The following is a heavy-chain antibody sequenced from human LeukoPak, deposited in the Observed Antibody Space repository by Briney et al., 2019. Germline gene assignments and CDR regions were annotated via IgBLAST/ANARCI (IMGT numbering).Heavy chain of an antibody. CDR2: IYDGGKT. Sequence: SETLSLTCSVSGGSMRLYDWSWVRQSAGKGLEWIGRIYDGGKTNYNPSLRGRVAMSVDTSKNQLSLELTSVTAADTAVYYCARVRLTMVRDPDALDVWGQGTMVIASS. CDR1: GGSMRLYD. V-gene: IGHV4-4*07. CDR3: ARVRLTMVRDPDALDV. D-gene: IGHD3-10*01. J-gene: IGHJ3*01.